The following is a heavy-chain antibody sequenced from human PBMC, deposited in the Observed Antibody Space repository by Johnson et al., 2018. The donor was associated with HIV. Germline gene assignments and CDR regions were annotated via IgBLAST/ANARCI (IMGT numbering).Heavy chain of an antibody. J-gene: IGHJ3*02. D-gene: IGHD2-21*02. CDR1: GFTFSSYA. CDR3: AKASDGTWQHAFDI. Sequence: QEKLVESGGGVVQPGRSLRLSCAASGFTFSSYAMHWVRQAPGKGLEWVAVISYDGSNKYYADSVKGRFTISRDNSKNTLYLQMNSLRAEDTAVYYCAKASDGTWQHAFDIWGQGTMVTVSS. CDR2: ISYDGSNK. V-gene: IGHV3-30*04.